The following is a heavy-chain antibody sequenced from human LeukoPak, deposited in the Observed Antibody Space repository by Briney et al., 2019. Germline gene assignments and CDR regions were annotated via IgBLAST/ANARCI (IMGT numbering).Heavy chain of an antibody. CDR2: FDPEDGET. D-gene: IGHD6-13*01. CDR3: ATAYTGYSSSWIDY. CDR1: GYTLTELS. Sequence: ASVTVSCKVSGYTLTELSMHWVRQAPGKGLEWMGGFDPEDGETIYAQKFQGRVTMTEDTSTDTAYMEPSSLRSEDTAVYYCATAYTGYSSSWIDYWGQGTLVTVSS. J-gene: IGHJ4*02. V-gene: IGHV1-24*01.